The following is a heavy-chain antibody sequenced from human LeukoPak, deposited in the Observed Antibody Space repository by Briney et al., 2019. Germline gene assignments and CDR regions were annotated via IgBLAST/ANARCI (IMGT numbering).Heavy chain of an antibody. J-gene: IGHJ6*02. V-gene: IGHV1-18*01. CDR1: GYTFASYG. CDR2: ISAYNGNT. Sequence: ASVKVSCKASGYTFASYGISWVRQAPGQGLEWMEWISAYNGNTNYAQKLQGRVTMTTDTSTSTAYMELRSLRSDDTAVYYCARDSNIVVVPAARFYYYGMDVWGQGTTVTVSS. D-gene: IGHD2-2*01. CDR3: ARDSNIVVVPAARFYYYGMDV.